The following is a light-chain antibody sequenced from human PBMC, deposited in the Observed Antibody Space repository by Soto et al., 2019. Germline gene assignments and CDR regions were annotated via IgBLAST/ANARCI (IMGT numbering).Light chain of an antibody. CDR1: QSVSSN. CDR3: HHYNSWPYT. V-gene: IGKV3-15*01. J-gene: IGKJ2*01. Sequence: EIVMAQSPDTLSVSPCERATLSCMASQSVSSNFAWYQQKPGQAPRLLIYDASTRAPGFPARFSGSGSGTEFTLTISSLQSEDFAVYYCHHYNSWPYTFGQGTK. CDR2: DAS.